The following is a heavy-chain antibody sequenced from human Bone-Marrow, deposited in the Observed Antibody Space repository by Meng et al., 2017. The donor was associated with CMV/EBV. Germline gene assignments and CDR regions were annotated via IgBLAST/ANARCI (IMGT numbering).Heavy chain of an antibody. D-gene: IGHD4-17*01. Sequence: QVHLHEWGSGLLKRSETPSPSCAFHGVSFRRYYGSWIRQPPGKGVEWSGEINNSGSTNYNPSLKSRLTRSVDTSKNQFSLKLSSVTAAETAVYYCARGSYGRAWGEGTLVTVSS. CDR3: ARGSYGRA. J-gene: IGHJ5*02. V-gene: IGHV4-34*01. CDR2: INNSGST. CDR1: GVSFRRYY.